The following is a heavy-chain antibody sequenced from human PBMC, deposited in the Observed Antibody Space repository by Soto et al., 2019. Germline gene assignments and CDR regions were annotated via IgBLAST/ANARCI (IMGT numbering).Heavy chain of an antibody. CDR1: GDSFNDYY. J-gene: IGHJ6*03. D-gene: IGHD5-12*01. Sequence: VQLAQSGAEVKKPGASVKVSCKTSGDSFNDYYIHWVRQAPGQGLEWMGWINPNSGATKYAQKFQGRVTVTRDTSIRTVYMELSSLRSDDTADYYCARESGGATATLDYYYFYMDVWGKGTTVTVSS. V-gene: IGHV1-2*02. CDR2: INPNSGAT. CDR3: ARESGGATATLDYYYFYMDV.